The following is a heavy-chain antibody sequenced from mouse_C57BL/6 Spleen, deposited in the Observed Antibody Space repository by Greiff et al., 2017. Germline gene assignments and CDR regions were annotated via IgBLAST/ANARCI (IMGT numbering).Heavy chain of an antibody. CDR2: ISDGGSYT. CDR1: GFTFSSYA. CDR3: ARAAQATKGLFDY. V-gene: IGHV5-4*01. Sequence: EVQRVESGGGLVKPGGSLKLSCAASGFTFSSYAMSWVRQTPEKRLEWVATISDGGSYTYYPDNVKGRFTISRDNAKNNLYLQMSHLKSEDTAMYYCARAAQATKGLFDYWGQGTTLTVSS. J-gene: IGHJ2*01. D-gene: IGHD3-2*02.